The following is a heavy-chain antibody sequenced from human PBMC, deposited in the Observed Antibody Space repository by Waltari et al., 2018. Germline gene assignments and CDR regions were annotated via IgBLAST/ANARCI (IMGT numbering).Heavy chain of an antibody. CDR3: ARNAIVVVSGYFDY. J-gene: IGHJ4*02. CDR2: ISSSSSYI. D-gene: IGHD3-22*01. CDR1: GFTFSSYS. Sequence: EVQLVESGGGLVKPGGSLRLSCAASGFTFSSYSMNWVRQAPGKGLEWVSSISSSSSYIYYADSVKGRFTISRVNAKNSLYLQMNSLRAEDTAVYYCARNAIVVVSGYFDYWGQGTLVTVSS. V-gene: IGHV3-21*01.